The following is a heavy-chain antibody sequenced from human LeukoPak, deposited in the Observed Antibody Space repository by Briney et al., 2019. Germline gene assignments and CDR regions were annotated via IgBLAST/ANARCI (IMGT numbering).Heavy chain of an antibody. CDR1: GLIFSSHA. Sequence: PGGSLGLSCAATGLIFSSHAMHWVRQAPGKGLEYVSAINSNGDSTYHAHSVKGRFTISRDNSKNSLYLQMGSLRAEDMAVYYCAREGQWLDSWGLGTLVTVSS. D-gene: IGHD6-19*01. CDR2: INSNGDST. V-gene: IGHV3-64*01. CDR3: AREGQWLDS. J-gene: IGHJ5*01.